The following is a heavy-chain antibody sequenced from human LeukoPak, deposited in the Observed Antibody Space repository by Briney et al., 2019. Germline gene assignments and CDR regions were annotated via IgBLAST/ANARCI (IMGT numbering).Heavy chain of an antibody. CDR1: GGSISSGGYY. Sequence: SQTLSLTCTVSGGSISSGGYYWGWIRQPPGKGLEWIGSIYYSGSTYYNPSLKSRVTISVDTSKNQFSLKLSSVTAADTAVYYCAREHRDIVVVPAARLLFDYWGQGTLVTVSS. V-gene: IGHV4-39*07. CDR3: AREHRDIVVVPAARLLFDY. J-gene: IGHJ4*02. D-gene: IGHD2-2*01. CDR2: IYYSGST.